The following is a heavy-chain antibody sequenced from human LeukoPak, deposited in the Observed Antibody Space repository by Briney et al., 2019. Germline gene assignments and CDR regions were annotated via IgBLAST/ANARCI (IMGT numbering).Heavy chain of an antibody. V-gene: IGHV3-30-3*01. Sequence: GRSLRLSCAASGFTFSSYAMHWVRQAPGKGLEWVAVISYDGSNKYYADSVKGRFTISRGNSKNTLYLQMNSLRAEDTAVYYCARDSYGMDVWGQGTTVTVSS. CDR3: ARDSYGMDV. CDR2: ISYDGSNK. CDR1: GFTFSSYA. J-gene: IGHJ6*02.